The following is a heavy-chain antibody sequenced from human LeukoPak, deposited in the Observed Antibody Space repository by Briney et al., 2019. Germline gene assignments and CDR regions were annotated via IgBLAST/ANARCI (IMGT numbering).Heavy chain of an antibody. J-gene: IGHJ6*02. CDR2: ISGSGGAT. V-gene: IGHV3-23*01. D-gene: IGHD6-6*01. CDR3: AKDRAARPGYYYYGMDV. CDR1: GFTFSSYA. Sequence: GGSLRLSCAASGFTFSSYAMNWVRQAPGKGLEWVSAISGSGGATYYADSVKGRFTISRDNSKNTLYLQMNSLRAEDTAVYYCAKDRAARPGYYYYGMDVWGQGTTVTVSS.